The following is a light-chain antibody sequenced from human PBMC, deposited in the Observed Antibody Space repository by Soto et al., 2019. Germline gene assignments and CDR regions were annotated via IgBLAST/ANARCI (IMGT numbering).Light chain of an antibody. CDR3: MQPIPSPWT. V-gene: IGKV2-30*02. J-gene: IGKJ1*01. CDR1: QSLVRSDGDTY. Sequence: DVVLTQSPLSLPVTLGQPASISCKSSQSLVRSDGDTYLHWFQQRPGQSPRRLITKVSDRDSGVPDRFSGSGSGTDFTLKISRVEAEDVGVYYGMQPIPSPWTFGQGTKVEIK. CDR2: KVS.